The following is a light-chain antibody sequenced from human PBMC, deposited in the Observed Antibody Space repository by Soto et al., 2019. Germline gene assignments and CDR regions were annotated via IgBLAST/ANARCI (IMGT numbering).Light chain of an antibody. CDR3: SSYTSSTTLVL. CDR1: STDVGGYNY. CDR2: EVS. Sequence: QSALTQPASASGSPGQSITISCTGTSTDVGGYNYVSWYQQHPGKAPKLMIFEVSNRPSGISNRFSGSKSGNTASLTISGLQAEDEADYYCSSYTSSTTLVLFGGGTKVTVL. V-gene: IGLV2-14*01. J-gene: IGLJ2*01.